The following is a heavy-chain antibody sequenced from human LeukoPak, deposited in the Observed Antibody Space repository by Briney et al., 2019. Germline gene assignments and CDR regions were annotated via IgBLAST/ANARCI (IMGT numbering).Heavy chain of an antibody. CDR2: ISAYNGNT. Sequence: ASVKVSCKASGYTFTGYYMHWVRQAPGQGLEWMGWISAYNGNTNYAQKLQGRVTMTTDTSTSTAYMELRSLRSDDTAVYYCARDKKGYYFDYWGQGTLVTVSS. V-gene: IGHV1-18*04. D-gene: IGHD3-9*01. J-gene: IGHJ4*02. CDR3: ARDKKGYYFDY. CDR1: GYTFTGYY.